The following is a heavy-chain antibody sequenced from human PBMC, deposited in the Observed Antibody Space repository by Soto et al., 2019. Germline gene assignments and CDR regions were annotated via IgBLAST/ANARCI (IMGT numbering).Heavy chain of an antibody. CDR2: INHSGST. CDR3: ARDKITGLFDY. V-gene: IGHV4-34*01. Sequence: QVQLQQWGAGLLKPSETLSLTCAVYGGSFSGYYWTWIRQPPGTGLEWIGEINHSGSTNYNPSLQSRVTISVDTSKNQSSLKLTSVTAADTAVYYCARDKITGLFDYWGQGTLVTVSS. J-gene: IGHJ4*02. CDR1: GGSFSGYY. D-gene: IGHD2-8*02.